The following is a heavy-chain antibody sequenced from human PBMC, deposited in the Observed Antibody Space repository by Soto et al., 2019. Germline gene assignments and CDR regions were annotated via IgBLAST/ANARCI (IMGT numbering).Heavy chain of an antibody. CDR1: GGSFSGYY. J-gene: IGHJ5*02. CDR2: INHSGST. V-gene: IGHV4-34*01. D-gene: IGHD2-2*03. CDR3: ARDYGKVDIVVVPASNWFDP. Sequence: QVQLQQWGAGLLKPSETLSLTCAVYGGSFSGYYWSWIRQPPGKGLEWIGEINHSGSTNYNPSLKSRVPISVDTSKNQFSLKLSSVTAADTAVYYCARDYGKVDIVVVPASNWFDPWGQGTLVTVSS.